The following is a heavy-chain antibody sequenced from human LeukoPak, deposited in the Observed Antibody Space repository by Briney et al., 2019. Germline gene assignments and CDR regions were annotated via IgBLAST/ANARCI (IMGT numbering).Heavy chain of an antibody. CDR1: GFTFSSYA. J-gene: IGHJ4*02. Sequence: GGSLRLSCAASGFTFSSYAMHWVRQAPGKGLEYVSAISSNGGSTYYANSVKGRFTISRDDSKNTLYLQMGSLRAEDMAVYYCARVGVDYVWGSWAGRGGDRFDYWGQGTLVTVSS. CDR3: ARVGVDYVWGSWAGRGGDRFDY. CDR2: ISSNGGST. V-gene: IGHV3-64*01. D-gene: IGHD3-16*01.